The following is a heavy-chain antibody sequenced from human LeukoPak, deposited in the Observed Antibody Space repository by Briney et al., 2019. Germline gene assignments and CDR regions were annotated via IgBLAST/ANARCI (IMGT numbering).Heavy chain of an antibody. D-gene: IGHD3-10*01. J-gene: IGHJ6*02. CDR2: IYPGDSDT. CDR1: GYSFTSYW. CDR3: ASPRWFGELSPEDAYYYYYGMDV. Sequence: GESLKISCKGSGYSFTSYWIGWVRQMPGKGLEWMGIIYPGDSDTRYSPSFQGQVTISADKSISTAYLQWSSLKASDTAMYYCASPRWFGELSPEDAYYYYYGMDVWGQGTTVTVSS. V-gene: IGHV5-51*01.